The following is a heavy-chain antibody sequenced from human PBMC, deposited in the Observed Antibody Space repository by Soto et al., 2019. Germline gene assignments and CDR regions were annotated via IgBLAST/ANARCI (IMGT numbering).Heavy chain of an antibody. CDR2: IRSDGTAT. V-gene: IGHV3-74*03. CDR1: GFTFSSYW. D-gene: IGHD3-16*01. CDR3: ARARGDNDAFDI. Sequence: GGSLRLSCAASGFTFSSYWMHWVRQDPLKGLVWVSSIRSDGTATQYADSVKGRFTVSRDNAKNSLYLQMNSLRAGDTAVYYCARARGDNDAFDIWGQGTMVTVS. J-gene: IGHJ3*02.